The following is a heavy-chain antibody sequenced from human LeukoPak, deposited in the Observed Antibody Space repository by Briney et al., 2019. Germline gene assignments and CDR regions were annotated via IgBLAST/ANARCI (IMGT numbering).Heavy chain of an antibody. CDR2: IKQDGSEK. V-gene: IGHV3-7*01. CDR1: GFTFSSYW. Sequence: GGSLRLSCAASGFTFSSYWMSWVRQAPGKGLEWVANIKQDGSEKYYVDSVKGRFTISRDNAKNSLYLQMNSLRAEDTAVYYCARDRYGGPDNYYYYYGMDVWGQGITVTVS. D-gene: IGHD1-26*01. J-gene: IGHJ6*02. CDR3: ARDRYGGPDNYYYYYGMDV.